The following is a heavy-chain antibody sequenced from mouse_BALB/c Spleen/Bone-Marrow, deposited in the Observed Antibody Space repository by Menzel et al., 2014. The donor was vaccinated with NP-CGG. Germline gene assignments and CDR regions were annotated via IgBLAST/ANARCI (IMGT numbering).Heavy chain of an antibody. D-gene: IGHD2-4*01. Sequence: EVQVVESGGGLAKPGGSLQLSCAASGFTFSTYAMSWVRQTREKRLEWVATISSSGSYTYYPDSVKGRFTISRDSAKNTLYLQMSSLRSEDTAMFYCSRLRMITTYFDVWGAGTTVTVSS. V-gene: IGHV5-9-3*01. CDR1: GFTFSTYA. J-gene: IGHJ1*01. CDR2: ISSSGSYT. CDR3: SRLRMITTYFDV.